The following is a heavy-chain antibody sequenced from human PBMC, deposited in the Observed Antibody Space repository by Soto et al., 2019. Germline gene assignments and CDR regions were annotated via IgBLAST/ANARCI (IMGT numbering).Heavy chain of an antibody. CDR2: ISGSSSYI. CDR1: GFTFSDYY. V-gene: IGHV3-11*06. Sequence: GGSLRLSCAASGFTFSDYYMSWIRQPPGKGLEWVSYISGSSSYINYADSVKGRFTISRDNAKNSLYLQMNSLRAEDTAVYYCASDVQKLAAHWGQGTLGTVSS. D-gene: IGHD6-13*01. J-gene: IGHJ4*02. CDR3: ASDVQKLAAH.